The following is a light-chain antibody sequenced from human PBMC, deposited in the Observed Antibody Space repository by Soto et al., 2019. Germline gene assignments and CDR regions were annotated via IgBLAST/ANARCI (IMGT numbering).Light chain of an antibody. CDR3: QQYNNWPPWT. Sequence: EVVMTQSPTTLSVSPGERATLSCRASQSVSSNLAWYQQKPGQAPRLLIYGAYTRATGIPARFSGSGSGTEFTLTISSLQSEDFALSYCQQYNNWPPWTFGQGTKVEIK. CDR1: QSVSSN. J-gene: IGKJ1*01. CDR2: GAY. V-gene: IGKV3-15*01.